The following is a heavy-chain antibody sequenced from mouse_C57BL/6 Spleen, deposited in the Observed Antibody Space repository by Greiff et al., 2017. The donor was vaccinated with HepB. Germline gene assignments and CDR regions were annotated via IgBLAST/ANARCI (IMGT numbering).Heavy chain of an antibody. CDR2: SNPNYGTT. D-gene: IGHD2-5*01. CDR3: ARGRSNYDAMDY. V-gene: IGHV1-39*01. Sequence: EVQLQQSGPELAKHGASVKISCKASGYSFTDNNMNWVKQSNGKSLEWIGVSNPNYGTTSYNQKFKGKAKLTVDQSSSTAYMQLNGLTSEDSAVYYCARGRSNYDAMDYWGHRTSVTVSS. J-gene: IGHJ4*01. CDR1: GYSFTDNN.